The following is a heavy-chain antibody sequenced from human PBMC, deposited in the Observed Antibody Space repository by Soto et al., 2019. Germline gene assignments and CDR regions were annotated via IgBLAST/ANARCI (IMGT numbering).Heavy chain of an antibody. V-gene: IGHV1-3*01. CDR1: GYTFTNYA. CDR3: ARGPGGPDGPGDY. J-gene: IGHJ4*02. D-gene: IGHD2-15*01. Sequence: QVQLVQSGAEVKKPGASVKVSCKASGYTFTNYAMHWVRQAPGQRLEWMGWINADNGNTKYSQKFQGRVTITRDTSASTAYMDLSSLRSEDTAMYYCARGPGGPDGPGDYWGQGTLVTVSS. CDR2: INADNGNT.